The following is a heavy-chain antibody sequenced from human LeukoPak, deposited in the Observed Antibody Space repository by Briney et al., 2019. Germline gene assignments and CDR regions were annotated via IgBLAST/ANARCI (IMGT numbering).Heavy chain of an antibody. J-gene: IGHJ6*03. CDR2: ISYDGSNK. CDR1: GFTFSRYG. Sequence: PGRSLRLSCAASGFTFSRYGLHWVRQAPGKGLEWVAVISYDGSNKYYADSVKGRFTISRDNSKSTLYLQMNSLRAEDTAVYYCAKGGAVSSKSITLVRGTRRYHYYMDVWGKGTTVTISS. D-gene: IGHD3-10*01. V-gene: IGHV3-30*18. CDR3: AKGGAVSSKSITLVRGTRRYHYYMDV.